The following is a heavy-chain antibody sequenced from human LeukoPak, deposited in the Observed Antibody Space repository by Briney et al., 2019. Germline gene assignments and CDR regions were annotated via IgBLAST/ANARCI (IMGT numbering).Heavy chain of an antibody. D-gene: IGHD3-10*01. Sequence: GRSLRLSCAASGFTFDDYAMHWVRQAPGKGLEWVSGISWSSGSIGYADSVKGRFTISRDNAKNSVYLQMNSLRAEDTAVYYCARPYYYSSGSLPYWGQGTLVTVSS. CDR1: GFTFDDYA. CDR3: ARPYYYSSGSLPY. J-gene: IGHJ4*02. V-gene: IGHV3-9*01. CDR2: ISWSSGSI.